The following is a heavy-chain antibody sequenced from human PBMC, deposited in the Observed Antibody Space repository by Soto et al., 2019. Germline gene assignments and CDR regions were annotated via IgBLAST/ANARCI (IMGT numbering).Heavy chain of an antibody. CDR1: GFTFTTYD. D-gene: IGHD3-22*01. Sequence: GGSLRLSCAASGFTFTTYDMTWVRQAPGKGLEWVSVIRGSEGTTYYADSVKGRFTISRDNSKNTLYLQMNSLRAEDTAVYYCAKNPGYYYDSTGYHFDYWGQGTLVTVPQ. V-gene: IGHV3-23*01. J-gene: IGHJ4*02. CDR3: AKNPGYYYDSTGYHFDY. CDR2: IRGSEGTT.